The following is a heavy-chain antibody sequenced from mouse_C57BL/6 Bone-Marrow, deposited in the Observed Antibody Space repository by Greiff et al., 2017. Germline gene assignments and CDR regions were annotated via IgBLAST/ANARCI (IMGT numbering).Heavy chain of an antibody. D-gene: IGHD1-1*01. Sequence: EVQLQESEGGLVQPGSSMKLSCTASGFTFSDYYMAWVRQVPEKGLEWVANINYDGSSTYYLDSLKSRFIISRDNAKNILYLQMSSLKSEDTATYYCARDHYYGSSYENYAMDYWGQGTSVTVSS. V-gene: IGHV5-16*01. CDR3: ARDHYYGSSYENYAMDY. CDR1: GFTFSDYY. CDR2: INYDGSST. J-gene: IGHJ4*01.